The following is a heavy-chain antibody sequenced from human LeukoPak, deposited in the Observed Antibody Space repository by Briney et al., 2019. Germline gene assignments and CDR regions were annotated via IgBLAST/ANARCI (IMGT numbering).Heavy chain of an antibody. Sequence: GGSLRLSCAASGFTFDDYAMHWVRQAPGEGLEWVSGISWNSGSIGYADSVKGRFTISRDNAKNSLYLQMNSLRAEDTAVYYCARESLGLDYWGQGTLVTVSS. J-gene: IGHJ4*02. CDR3: ARESLGLDY. CDR2: ISWNSGSI. D-gene: IGHD7-27*01. V-gene: IGHV3-9*01. CDR1: GFTFDDYA.